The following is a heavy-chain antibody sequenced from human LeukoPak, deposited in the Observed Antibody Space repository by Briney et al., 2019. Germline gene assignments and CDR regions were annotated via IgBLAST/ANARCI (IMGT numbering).Heavy chain of an antibody. Sequence: GGSLRLSCAASGLTVSSNYMSWVRQAPGKGLEWVSGISGSGGSTYYAASVKGRFTISRDNSKNTLFLQMNSLRAEDTAVYYCAKDAYYYGSGGGAFDIWGQGTMVTVSS. V-gene: IGHV3-23*01. CDR2: ISGSGGST. D-gene: IGHD3-10*01. CDR1: GLTVSSNY. CDR3: AKDAYYYGSGGGAFDI. J-gene: IGHJ3*02.